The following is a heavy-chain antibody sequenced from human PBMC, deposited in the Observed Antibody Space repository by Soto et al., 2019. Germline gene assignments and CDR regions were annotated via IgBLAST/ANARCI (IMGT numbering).Heavy chain of an antibody. Sequence: ASAKVSFKASGYTFTGYYMHWVRQAPGQGLEWMGWINPNSGGTNYAQKFQGRVTMTRDTSISTAYMELSRLRSDDTAVYYCARVGCSSTSCYHYYYYGMDVWGQGTTVTVSS. CDR1: GYTFTGYY. D-gene: IGHD2-2*01. V-gene: IGHV1-2*02. CDR2: INPNSGGT. J-gene: IGHJ6*02. CDR3: ARVGCSSTSCYHYYYYGMDV.